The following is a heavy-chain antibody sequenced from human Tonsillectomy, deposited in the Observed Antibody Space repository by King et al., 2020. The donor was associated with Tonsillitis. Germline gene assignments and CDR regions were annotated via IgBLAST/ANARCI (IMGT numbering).Heavy chain of an antibody. V-gene: IGHV3-66*01. D-gene: IGHD3-22*01. CDR2: IYSGGNT. CDR1: GFTVSSNY. CDR3: ARLAKYYYDSSDNYFDY. Sequence: VQLVESGGGLVQPGGSLRLSCAVSGFTVSSNYMSWVRQAPGKGLEWVSVIYSGGNTYYADSVKDRFIISRDNSKSTLYLQMNSLRAEDTAVYYCARLAKYYYDSSDNYFDYWGQGTLVTVSS. J-gene: IGHJ4*02.